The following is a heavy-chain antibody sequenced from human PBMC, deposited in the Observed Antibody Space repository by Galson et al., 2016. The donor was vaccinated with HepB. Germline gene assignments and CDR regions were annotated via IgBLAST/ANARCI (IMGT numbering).Heavy chain of an antibody. CDR3: ARRGSNWGFFDY. CDR2: ISPSGDNT. V-gene: IGHV3-23*01. J-gene: IGHJ4*02. D-gene: IGHD7-27*01. CDR1: GFTFNNHA. Sequence: SLRLSCAASGFTFNNHAMNWVRQAPGKGLEWVSTISPSGDNTYYADSVKGRVTISRDISKNTLYLQMNSLRADDTALYYCARRGSNWGFFDYWGKGTLVTVSS.